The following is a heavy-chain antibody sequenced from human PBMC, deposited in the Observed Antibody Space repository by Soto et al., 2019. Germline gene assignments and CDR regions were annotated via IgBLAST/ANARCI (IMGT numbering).Heavy chain of an antibody. D-gene: IGHD3-16*01. V-gene: IGHV1-69*18. J-gene: IGHJ4*02. Sequence: QVQLVQSGAELKKPGSSVKVSCSASGVTFSSYAFTWVRQAPGQGLEWMGNIIPVFRTSNYAQGFQGRLTISADESTHTIYMELSSLRSEDTAVYVCSKDGSWDGGGGESWGQETLVIVSS. CDR3: SKDGSWDGGGGES. CDR1: GVTFSSYA. CDR2: IIPVFRTS.